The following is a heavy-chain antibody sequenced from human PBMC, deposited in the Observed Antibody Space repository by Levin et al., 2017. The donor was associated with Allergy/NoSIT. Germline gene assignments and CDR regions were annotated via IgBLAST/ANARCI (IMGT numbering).Heavy chain of an antibody. CDR1: GFSVSTSGVG. J-gene: IGHJ4*02. D-gene: IGHD2-15*01. CDR3: AQKGHCIPGNCDSGFWY. Sequence: SGPTLVKPTQTLTLTCTFSGFSVSTSGVGVAWIRQPPGKALEWLALIHGDDDKRYSPSLESRLTITQDTSKHQVVLMMTNMDPVDTATYYCAQKGHCIPGNCDSGFWYWGQGALVTVSA. V-gene: IGHV2-5*02. CDR2: IHGDDDK.